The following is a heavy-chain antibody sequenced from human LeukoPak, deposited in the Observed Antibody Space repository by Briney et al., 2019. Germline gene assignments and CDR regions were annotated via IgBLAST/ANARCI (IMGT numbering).Heavy chain of an antibody. J-gene: IGHJ4*02. V-gene: IGHV3-7*03. CDR3: AREHTGGILTGYYPYYFDY. Sequence: PGGSLRLSCAASGFTLSSYWISWVRQAPGKGLEWVANIKQDGSEKYYVDSVKGRFTISRDNAKNSLYLQMNSLRAEDTAVYYCAREHTGGILTGYYPYYFDYWGQGTLVTVSS. D-gene: IGHD3-9*01. CDR1: GFTLSSYW. CDR2: IKQDGSEK.